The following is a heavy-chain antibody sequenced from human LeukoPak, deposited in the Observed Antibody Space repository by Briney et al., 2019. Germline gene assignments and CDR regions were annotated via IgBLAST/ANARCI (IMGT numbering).Heavy chain of an antibody. D-gene: IGHD3-3*01. Sequence: GASVKVSCKXSGYTLTQLSVHWVRQAPGKGLEWMGGFDVEDGEIIYAQKFQGRVTMTEDTSTDTAYMELSSLRSEDTAVYYCATNRQIMILGVVIMPAFDIWGQGTMVTVSS. V-gene: IGHV1-24*01. CDR3: ATNRQIMILGVVIMPAFDI. CDR1: GYTLTQLS. J-gene: IGHJ3*02. CDR2: FDVEDGEI.